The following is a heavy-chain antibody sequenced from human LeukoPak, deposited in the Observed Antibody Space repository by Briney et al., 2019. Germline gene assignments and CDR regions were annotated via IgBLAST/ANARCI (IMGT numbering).Heavy chain of an antibody. CDR2: INQDGNEK. CDR3: ARDANLRGYNSWFDP. CDR1: GFNFNSHW. V-gene: IGHV3-7*01. J-gene: IGHJ5*02. D-gene: IGHD2/OR15-2a*01. Sequence: GGSLRLSCEGSGFNFNSHWMSWVRQAPGKGPEWVTNINQDGNEKYYAGSVEGRFTVSRDNVKKSVYLQMDNVRADDTGVYYCARDANLRGYNSWFDPWGQGTLVTVSS.